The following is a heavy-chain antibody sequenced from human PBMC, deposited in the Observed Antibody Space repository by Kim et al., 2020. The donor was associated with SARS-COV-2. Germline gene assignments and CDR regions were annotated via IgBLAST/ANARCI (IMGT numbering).Heavy chain of an antibody. CDR2: ISYDGSNK. CDR1: GFTFSSYA. Sequence: GGSLRLSCAASGFTFSSYAMHWVRQAPGKGLEWVAVISYDGSNKYYADSVKGRFTISRDNSKNTLYLQMNSLRAEDTAVYYCARDSLMVRRRGIFDYWG. D-gene: IGHD3-10*01. V-gene: IGHV3-30*04. J-gene: IGHJ4*01. CDR3: ARDSLMVRRRGIFDY.